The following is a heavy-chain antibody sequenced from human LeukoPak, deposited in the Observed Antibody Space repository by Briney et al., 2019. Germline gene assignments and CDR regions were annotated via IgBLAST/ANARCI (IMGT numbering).Heavy chain of an antibody. D-gene: IGHD3-22*01. CDR1: GYSISSGDY. CDR2: VYYTGST. J-gene: IGHJ4*02. CDR3: ARHDTSDYTYFYY. V-gene: IGHV4-61*08. Sequence: SETLSLTCAVSGYSISSGDYWGWIRQPPGKGLEWIGYVYYTGSTNYNPSLRSRVTISVDTSENQFSLKLSSVTAADTAVYYCARHDTSDYTYFYYWGQGTLVTVSS.